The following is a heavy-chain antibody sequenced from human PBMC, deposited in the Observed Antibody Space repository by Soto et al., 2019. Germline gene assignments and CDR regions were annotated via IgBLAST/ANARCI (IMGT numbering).Heavy chain of an antibody. CDR2: IYYSGST. CDR3: ASPAGGYDPYFDY. CDR1: GGSISSSSYY. V-gene: IGHV4-39*01. D-gene: IGHD5-12*01. Sequence: QLQLQESGPGLVKPSETLSLTCTVSGGSISSSSYYWGWIRQPPGKGLEWIGSIYYSGSTYYNPSLKGRVTISVDTSKNQFSLKLSSVTAADTAVYYGASPAGGYDPYFDYWGQGTLVTVSS. J-gene: IGHJ4*02.